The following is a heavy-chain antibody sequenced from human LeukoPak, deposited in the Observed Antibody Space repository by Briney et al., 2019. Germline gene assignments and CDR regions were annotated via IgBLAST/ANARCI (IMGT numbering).Heavy chain of an antibody. Sequence: SETLSLTCTVSGGSISGYYWSWIRQPPGKGLEWIGYIYFSGSTNYNPSLKSRVTISVDTSKNQFSLKLSSVTAADTAVYYCARGTMMVGPRGQGTLVTVSS. CDR1: GGSISGYY. CDR2: IYFSGST. J-gene: IGHJ5*02. D-gene: IGHD3-22*01. V-gene: IGHV4-59*01. CDR3: ARGTMMVGP.